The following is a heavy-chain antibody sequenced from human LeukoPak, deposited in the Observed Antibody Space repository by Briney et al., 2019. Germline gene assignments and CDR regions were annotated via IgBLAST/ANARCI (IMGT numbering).Heavy chain of an antibody. J-gene: IGHJ4*02. V-gene: IGHV3-30-3*01. CDR2: ISSDGSNK. CDR1: GFTFSSYA. CDR3: ARDLRAIAAAVFDY. Sequence: GRSLRLSCAASGFTFSSYAMHWVRQAPGKGLEWVADISSDGSNKYYADSVKGRFTISRDNSKNTLYLQMNSLRAEDTAVYYCARDLRAIAAAVFDYWGQGSLVTVSS. D-gene: IGHD6-13*01.